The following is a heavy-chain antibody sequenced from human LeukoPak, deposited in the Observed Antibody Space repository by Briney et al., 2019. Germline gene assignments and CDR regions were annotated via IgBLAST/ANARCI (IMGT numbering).Heavy chain of an antibody. J-gene: IGHJ5*02. CDR2: INHSGST. CDR3: ARGVPTAIFRYNCFDP. Sequence: PSETLSLTCAVYGGSFSGYYWSWIRQPPGKGLEWIGEINHSGSTNYNPSLKSRVTISVDTSKNQFSLKLSSVTAADTAVYYCARGVPTAIFRYNCFDPRGQGTLVTVSS. CDR1: GGSFSGYY. D-gene: IGHD2-2*01. V-gene: IGHV4-34*01.